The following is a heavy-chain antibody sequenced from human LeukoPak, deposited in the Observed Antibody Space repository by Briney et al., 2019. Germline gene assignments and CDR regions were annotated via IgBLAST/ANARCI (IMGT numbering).Heavy chain of an antibody. V-gene: IGHV3-23*01. J-gene: IGHJ4*02. CDR2: ISGSGGST. D-gene: IGHD6-19*01. Sequence: GGSLRLSCAASGFTFSSYAMSWVRQAPGKGLEWVSAISGSGGSTYYADSVKGRFTISRDNSRNTLYLQMNSLRAEDTAVYYCARVASDSSGWYHFDYWGQGALVTVSS. CDR1: GFTFSSYA. CDR3: ARVASDSSGWYHFDY.